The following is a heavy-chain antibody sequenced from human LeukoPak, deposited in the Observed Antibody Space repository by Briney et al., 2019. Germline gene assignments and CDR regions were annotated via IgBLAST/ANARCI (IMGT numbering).Heavy chain of an antibody. V-gene: IGHV4-34*01. D-gene: IGHD5-18*01. Sequence: SETLSLTCGVHGGSFNDYSWTWIRQSPGKGLEWIGEINHSGSATYNPSLKSRVTISVDTSKNQFSLKLSSVTAADTAVYYCARRVRGYSYDYWGQGTLVTVSS. CDR2: INHSGSA. J-gene: IGHJ4*02. CDR1: GGSFNDYS. CDR3: ARRVRGYSYDY.